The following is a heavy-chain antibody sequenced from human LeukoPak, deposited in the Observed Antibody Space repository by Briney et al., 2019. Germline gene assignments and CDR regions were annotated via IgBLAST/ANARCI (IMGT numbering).Heavy chain of an antibody. CDR2: ISAYNGNT. V-gene: IGHV1-18*01. CDR1: GYTFTSYV. D-gene: IGHD4-23*01. Sequence: ASVKVSCKASGYTFTSYVISWVRQAPGRGLERMGWISAYNGNTNYAQNLQGRVTMTTDTSTSTAYMELRSLRSDDTAVYYCARVDYGGHSDFDYFDYWGQGTLVTVSS. CDR3: ARVDYGGHSDFDYFDY. J-gene: IGHJ4*02.